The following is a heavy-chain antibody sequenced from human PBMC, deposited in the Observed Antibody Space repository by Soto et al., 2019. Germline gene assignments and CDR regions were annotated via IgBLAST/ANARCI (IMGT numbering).Heavy chain of an antibody. Sequence: EVQALESGGDFVQPGGSLRLSCAASGFPFSNYGMTWVRQAPGKGLEWVSTINNGGVTYYADSVKGRFTISRDNSDNTLFLQMSSLTDEDTAVYSCARDGPEGRVGDYWGQGTLVTVPS. V-gene: IGHV3-23*01. CDR2: INNGGVT. CDR3: ARDGPEGRVGDY. J-gene: IGHJ4*02. CDR1: GFPFSNYG.